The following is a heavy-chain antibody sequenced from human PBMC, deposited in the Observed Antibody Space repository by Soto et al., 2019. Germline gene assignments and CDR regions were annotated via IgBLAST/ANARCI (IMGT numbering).Heavy chain of an antibody. V-gene: IGHV3-33*01. J-gene: IGHJ4*02. D-gene: IGHD6-19*01. CDR2: IWSDGNNK. Sequence: GGSLRLSCAASGFTFSSYGMHWVRQAPGKGLEWVAVIWSDGNNKYYADSVKGRFTISRDNSKKTLYLQLNSLRPDDTAVYYCARTTTVAGTPEFDYWGQGALVTVSS. CDR3: ARTTTVAGTPEFDY. CDR1: GFTFSSYG.